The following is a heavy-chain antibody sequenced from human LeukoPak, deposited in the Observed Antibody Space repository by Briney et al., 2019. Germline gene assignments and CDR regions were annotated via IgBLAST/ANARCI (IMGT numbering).Heavy chain of an antibody. V-gene: IGHV4-59*01. CDR3: ASDPYCSSTSCYRPV. CDR2: IYYCGST. J-gene: IGHJ4*02. D-gene: IGHD2-2*01. CDR1: GGSISSYY. Sequence: PSETLSLTCTVSGGSISSYYWSWIRQPPGKGLEWIGYIYYCGSTNYNPSLKSRVTISVDTSKNQFSLKLSSVTAADTAVYYCASDPYCSSTSCYRPVWGQGTLVTVSS.